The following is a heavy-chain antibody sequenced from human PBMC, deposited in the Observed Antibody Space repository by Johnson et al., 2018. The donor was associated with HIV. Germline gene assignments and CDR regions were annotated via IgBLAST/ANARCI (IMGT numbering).Heavy chain of an antibody. D-gene: IGHD2-15*01. V-gene: IGHV3-66*01. CDR3: ARAPGGSPRAAFDI. CDR1: GFTFDDYG. Sequence: VQLVESGGGLVQPGGSLRLSCAASGFTFDDYGMSWVRQAPGKGLEWVPVIYSGGSTYYADSLKARFTISRDNSKNTLYLQMNSLRAEDTALYYCARAPGGSPRAAFDIWGQGTMVTVSS. CDR2: IYSGGST. J-gene: IGHJ3*02.